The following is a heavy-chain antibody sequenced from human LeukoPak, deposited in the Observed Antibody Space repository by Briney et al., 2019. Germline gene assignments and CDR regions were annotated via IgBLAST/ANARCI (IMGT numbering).Heavy chain of an antibody. Sequence: GASVKVSCKASGYTFTSYAMHWVRQAPGQRLEWMGWINAGNGNTKYSRKFQGRVTITRDTSASTAYMELSSLRSEDTAVYYCARSDFWSGYYLFPFDYWGQGTLVTVSS. V-gene: IGHV1-3*01. D-gene: IGHD3-3*01. CDR2: INAGNGNT. CDR3: ARSDFWSGYYLFPFDY. J-gene: IGHJ4*02. CDR1: GYTFTSYA.